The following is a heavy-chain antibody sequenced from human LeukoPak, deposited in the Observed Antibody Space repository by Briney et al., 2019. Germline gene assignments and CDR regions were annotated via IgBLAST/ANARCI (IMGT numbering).Heavy chain of an antibody. J-gene: IGHJ5*02. D-gene: IGHD6-13*01. V-gene: IGHV4-34*01. Sequence: SETLSLTCSVYGGSFSGYYWNWIRQPPGKGLEWIGSIYHSGSTYYNPSLKSRVTISVDTSKNQFSLKLSSVTAADTAVYYCARNKAAGPYNWFDPWGQGTLVTVSS. CDR1: GGSFSGYY. CDR2: IYHSGST. CDR3: ARNKAAGPYNWFDP.